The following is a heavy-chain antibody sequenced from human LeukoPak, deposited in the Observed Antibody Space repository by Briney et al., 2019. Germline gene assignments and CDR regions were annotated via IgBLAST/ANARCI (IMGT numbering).Heavy chain of an antibody. Sequence: PGGSLRLSCAASGFTFSSYAMTWVRQAPGKGLEWVSAISGSGSSTYYADSVKGRFTISRDNSKNTLYLQMNSLRAEDTAVYHCAKSPIVIVPAAIRRYYYYMDVWGKGTTVTVSS. CDR3: AKSPIVIVPAAIRRYYYYMDV. D-gene: IGHD2-2*02. J-gene: IGHJ6*03. CDR1: GFTFSSYA. V-gene: IGHV3-23*01. CDR2: ISGSGSST.